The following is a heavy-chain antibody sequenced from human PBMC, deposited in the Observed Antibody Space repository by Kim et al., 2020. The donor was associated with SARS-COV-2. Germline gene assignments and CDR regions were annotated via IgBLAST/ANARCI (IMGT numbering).Heavy chain of an antibody. J-gene: IGHJ3*02. CDR3: ALLAVAGSHGAFDI. D-gene: IGHD6-19*01. Sequence: GGSLRLSCAASGFTFSSYSMNWVRQAPGKGLEWVSYISSSSSTIYYADSVKGRFTISRDNAKNSLYLQMNSLRDEDTAVYYCALLAVAGSHGAFDIWGQGTMVTVSS. CDR2: ISSSSSTI. CDR1: GFTFSSYS. V-gene: IGHV3-48*02.